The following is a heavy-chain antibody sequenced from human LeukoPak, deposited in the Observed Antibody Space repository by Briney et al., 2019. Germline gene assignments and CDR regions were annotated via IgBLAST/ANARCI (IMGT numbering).Heavy chain of an antibody. CDR2: IYPRDGST. CDR1: GYTFTSNY. V-gene: IGHV1-46*01. CDR3: ARDQEGFDY. J-gene: IGHJ4*02. Sequence: ASVKVSCKASGYTFTSNYIHWVRQAPGQGLEWMGMIYPRDGSTSYAQKFQGRVTVTRDTSTSTVHMELSGLRSEDTAVYYCARDQEGFDYWGQGNLVPVSS.